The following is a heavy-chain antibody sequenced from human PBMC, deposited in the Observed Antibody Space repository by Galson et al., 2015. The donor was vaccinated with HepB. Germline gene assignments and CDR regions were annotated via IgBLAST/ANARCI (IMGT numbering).Heavy chain of an antibody. D-gene: IGHD2-15*01. CDR1: GYNIGSRA. V-gene: IGHV3-23*01. Sequence: SLRLSCAASGYNIGSRAVSWVRQAPGKGPEWIASVNNVGNAYSANSVKGRFTVSRDDSKNTLFLEMNSLRVEDTGVYYCAKDHPSGGWPVFDYWGQGTLVTVAS. CDR3: AKDHPSGGWPVFDY. J-gene: IGHJ4*02. CDR2: VNNVGNA.